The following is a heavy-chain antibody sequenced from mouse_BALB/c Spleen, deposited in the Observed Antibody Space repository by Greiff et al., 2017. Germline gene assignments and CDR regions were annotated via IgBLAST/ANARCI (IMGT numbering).Heavy chain of an antibody. J-gene: IGHJ4*01. CDR1: GFNIKDIY. Sequence: EVQVVESGAELVKPGASVKLSCTASGFNIKDIYIHWLKQRPEQGLEWIGRIDPANGNTKYDPKFQGKATITTDTSSNTAYLQLSSLTSEDTAVYYCALIYYDYDGVYAMDYWGQGTSVTVSS. CDR3: ALIYYDYDGVYAMDY. CDR2: IDPANGNT. D-gene: IGHD2-4*01. V-gene: IGHV14-3*02.